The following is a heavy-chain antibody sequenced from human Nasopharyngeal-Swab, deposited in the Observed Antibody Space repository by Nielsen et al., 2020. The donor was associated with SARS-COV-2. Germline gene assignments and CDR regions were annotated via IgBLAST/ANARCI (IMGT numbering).Heavy chain of an antibody. V-gene: IGHV3-49*04. CDR3: TGYSTIFY. Sequence: SLKISCTTSGFTFGDYAMSWVRQAPGKGLEWVGFIRSEANGGTAEYAVSVEGRFSISRDDSKSIAYLQMNSLKTEDTAVYYCTGYSTIFYWGQGTLVIVSS. D-gene: IGHD2-2*01. CDR1: GFTFGDYA. CDR2: IRSEANGGTA. J-gene: IGHJ4*02.